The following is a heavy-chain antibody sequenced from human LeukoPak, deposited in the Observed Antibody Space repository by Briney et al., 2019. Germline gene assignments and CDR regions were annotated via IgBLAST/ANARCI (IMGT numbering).Heavy chain of an antibody. D-gene: IGHD5-24*01. CDR3: ARASRDGYNAYYYYGMDV. J-gene: IGHJ6*02. CDR2: IYYSGST. V-gene: IGHV4-59*01. CDR1: GGSISSYY. Sequence: SETLSLTCTVSGGSISSYYWSWIRQPPGKGLEWIGYIYYSGSTNYNPSLKSRVTISVDTSKNQFSLKLSSVTAADTAVYYCARASRDGYNAYYYYGMDVWGQGTTVTVSS.